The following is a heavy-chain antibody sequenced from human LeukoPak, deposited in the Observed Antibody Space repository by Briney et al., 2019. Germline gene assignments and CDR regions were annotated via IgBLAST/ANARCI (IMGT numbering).Heavy chain of an antibody. Sequence: GGSLRLSCVVSGFTFTNYWMQWVRQVPGRGLVWVARMNSDGTSIIHADSVKGRFTISRDNAENTLYLQMNSLRPEDTALYYCARSQSGVFDVWGQGTMVIVSS. V-gene: IGHV3-74*01. J-gene: IGHJ3*01. CDR3: ARSQSGVFDV. D-gene: IGHD2-15*01. CDR1: GFTFTNYW. CDR2: MNSDGTSI.